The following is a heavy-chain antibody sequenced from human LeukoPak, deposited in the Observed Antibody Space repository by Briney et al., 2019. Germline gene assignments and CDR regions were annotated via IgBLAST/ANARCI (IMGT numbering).Heavy chain of an antibody. D-gene: IGHD2-15*01. Sequence: SETLSLTCAVSGGSISSGGYSWSWIRQPPGKGLEWIGYIYHSGSTYYNPSLKSRVTISVDRSKNQFSLKLSSVTAADTAVYYCARGGGYCSDGSCLYDAFDIWGQGTMVTVSS. J-gene: IGHJ3*02. CDR3: ARGGGYCSDGSCLYDAFDI. CDR1: GGSISSGGYS. V-gene: IGHV4-30-2*01. CDR2: IYHSGST.